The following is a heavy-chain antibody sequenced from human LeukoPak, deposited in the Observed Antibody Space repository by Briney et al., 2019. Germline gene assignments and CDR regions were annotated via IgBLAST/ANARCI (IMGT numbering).Heavy chain of an antibody. V-gene: IGHV4-59*01. J-gene: IGHJ4*02. Sequence: SETLSLTCTVSGVSISSYYWSWIRQPPGKGLEWIGYISYSGSTNYNPSLKSRVSISVDTSKNQFSLRLSSVTAADTAVYYCAKVPYYGGYSRSFDYWGQGTLVTVSS. CDR3: AKVPYYGGYSRSFDY. CDR2: ISYSGST. D-gene: IGHD4-23*01. CDR1: GVSISSYY.